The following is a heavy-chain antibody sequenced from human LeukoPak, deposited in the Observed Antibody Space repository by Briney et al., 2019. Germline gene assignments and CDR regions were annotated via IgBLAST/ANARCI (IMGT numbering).Heavy chain of an antibody. CDR2: ISAYNGNT. V-gene: IGHV1-18*01. CDR3: ARDRKYYYDSSGYYYDY. J-gene: IGHJ4*02. CDR1: GGTFSSYA. Sequence: GASVKVSCKASGGTFSSYAISWVRQAPGQGLEWMGWISAYNGNTNYAQKLQGRVTMTTDTSTSTAYMELRSLRSDDTAVYYCARDRKYYYDSSGYYYDYWGQGTLVTVSS. D-gene: IGHD3-22*01.